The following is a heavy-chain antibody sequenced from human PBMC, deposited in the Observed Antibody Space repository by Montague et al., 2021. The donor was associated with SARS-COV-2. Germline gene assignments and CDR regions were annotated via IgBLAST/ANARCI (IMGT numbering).Heavy chain of an antibody. D-gene: IGHD3-10*01. CDR1: GYSFTSYW. J-gene: IGHJ3*01. Sequence: QSGAEVKKSGESLKISCKGSGYSFTSYWIGWVRQMPGKGLEWMGIIYPGDSDTRYSPSFQGQVTISADKSISTAYLQWSSLKASDTAMYYCARHRGLEGYYYNSGSYAFDVWGQGTMVTVSS. CDR2: IYPGDSDT. V-gene: IGHV5-51*01. CDR3: ARHRGLEGYYYNSGSYAFDV.